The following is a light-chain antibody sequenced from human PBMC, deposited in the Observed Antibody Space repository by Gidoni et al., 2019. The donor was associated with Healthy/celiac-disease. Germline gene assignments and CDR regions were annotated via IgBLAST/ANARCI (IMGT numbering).Light chain of an antibody. CDR2: KAS. CDR3: QQYNSYPYT. J-gene: IGKJ2*01. CDR1: QSISSW. V-gene: IGKV1-5*03. Sequence: DIQMTQSPSTLYASVGDRVTITCRASQSISSWLAWYQQKPGKAPKLLLYKASSLESGFPSRFSGSGSGTEFTLTIRSLQPDDFATYYCQQYNSYPYTFGQGTKLEIK.